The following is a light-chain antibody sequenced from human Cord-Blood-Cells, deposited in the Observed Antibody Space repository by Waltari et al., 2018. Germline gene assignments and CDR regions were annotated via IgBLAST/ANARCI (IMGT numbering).Light chain of an antibody. CDR2: LGS. CDR1: QSLLQSNGYNY. CDR3: MQALQTPRT. J-gene: IGKJ1*01. Sequence: DIVMTQSPLSLPITPGEPASISCRSSQSLLQSNGYNYLDWYLQKPGQSPQLLIYLGSNRASGVPDRLSGSGSGTDFTLKISRVEAEDVGVYYCMQALQTPRTFGQGTKVEIK. V-gene: IGKV2-28*01.